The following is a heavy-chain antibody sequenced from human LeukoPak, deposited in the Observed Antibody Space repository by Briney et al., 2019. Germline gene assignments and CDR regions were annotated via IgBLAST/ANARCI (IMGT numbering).Heavy chain of an antibody. CDR1: GYSISSGYY. V-gene: IGHV4-38-2*02. CDR3: ARDRHYYDSSGYYLTQYYFDY. CDR2: IYHSGST. Sequence: SETLSLTCTVSGYSISSGYYWGWIRQPPGKGLEWIGSIYHSGSTYYNPSLKSRVTISVDTSKNQFSLKLSSVTAADTAVYYCARDRHYYDSSGYYLTQYYFDYWGQGTLVTVSS. D-gene: IGHD3-22*01. J-gene: IGHJ4*02.